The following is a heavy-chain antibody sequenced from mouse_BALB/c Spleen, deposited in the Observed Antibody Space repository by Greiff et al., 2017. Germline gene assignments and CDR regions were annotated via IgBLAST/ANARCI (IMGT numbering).Heavy chain of an antibody. CDR1: GYSITSDYA. Sequence: EVMLVESGPGLVKPSQSLSLTCTVTGYSITSDYAWNWIRQFPGNKLEWMGYISYSGSTSYNPSLKSRISITRDTSKNQFFLQLNSVTTEDTATYYGARRGTTVEFDYWGQGTTLTVSS. D-gene: IGHD1-1*01. CDR3: ARRGTTVEFDY. V-gene: IGHV3-2*02. J-gene: IGHJ2*01. CDR2: ISYSGST.